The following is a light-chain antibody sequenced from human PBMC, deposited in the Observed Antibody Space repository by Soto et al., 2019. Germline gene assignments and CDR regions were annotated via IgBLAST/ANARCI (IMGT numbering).Light chain of an antibody. CDR3: KQRSNWHLT. J-gene: IGKJ4*01. V-gene: IGKV3D-20*02. CDR1: QSVSSSY. Sequence: EIVLTQSPGTLSLAPGEIATPHCRPSQSVSSSYLAWYQQKPGQAHRLIIYDEYNRATGIKARFSGSGSGTDFTLTIRSIEPEDFAVYYCKQRSNWHLTLGGGKKLDIK. CDR2: DEY.